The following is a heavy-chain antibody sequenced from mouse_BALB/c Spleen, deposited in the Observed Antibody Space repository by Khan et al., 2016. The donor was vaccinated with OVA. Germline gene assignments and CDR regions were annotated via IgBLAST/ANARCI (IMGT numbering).Heavy chain of an antibody. Sequence: LQQPGSELVRPGASVKLSCKASGYTFTSYWMHWVKQRPGQGLEWIGNIYPGSGSTNYDEKFKSKATLTVDTSSSTAYMQLSSLTSEDSAVYDCTRGEYYGDYWGQGTTLTVSS. CDR2: IYPGSGST. V-gene: IGHV1S22*01. CDR1: GYTFTSYW. J-gene: IGHJ2*01. CDR3: TRGEYYGDY.